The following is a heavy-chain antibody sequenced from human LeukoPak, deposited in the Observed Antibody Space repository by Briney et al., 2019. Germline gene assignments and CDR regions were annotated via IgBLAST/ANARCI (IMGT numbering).Heavy chain of an antibody. CDR2: ISWNSGRI. CDR3: AKGQWESPRAFDI. D-gene: IGHD1-26*01. J-gene: IGHJ3*02. CDR1: GFTFDDYA. Sequence: PGRSLRLSCAASGFTFDDYAMYWVRHGPGKGLEWVSGISWNSGRIDYADSVKGRFTISRDNAKNSLYLQMNSLRAEDTAFYYCAKGQWESPRAFDIWGQGTMVTVSS. V-gene: IGHV3-9*01.